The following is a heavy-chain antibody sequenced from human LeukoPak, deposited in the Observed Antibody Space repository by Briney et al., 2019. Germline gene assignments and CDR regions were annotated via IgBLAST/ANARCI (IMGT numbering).Heavy chain of an antibody. CDR1: GFTFNTYA. CDR2: ISGSGGTT. J-gene: IGHJ3*01. CDR3: AKSRSGWSPFDA. V-gene: IGHV3-23*01. D-gene: IGHD6-13*01. Sequence: GGSLRLSCAASGFTFNTYAMSWVRQAPGKGLEWVSSISGSGGTTNHADSVKGRFTFSRENSKNTMFLQMNSLRAEDTAVYYCAKSRSGWSPFDAWGQGTMVTVSS.